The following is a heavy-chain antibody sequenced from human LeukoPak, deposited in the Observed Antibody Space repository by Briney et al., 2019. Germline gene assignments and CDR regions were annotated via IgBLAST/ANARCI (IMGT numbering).Heavy chain of an antibody. Sequence: GGSLRLSCAVSGFTFSSYAMSWVRQAPGKGLEWVSAISSSGGSTYYADSVKGRFTISRDNAKNSLYLQMNSLRAEDTAVYYCARDQIDGMDVWGQGTTVTVSS. CDR2: ISSSGGST. CDR3: ARDQIDGMDV. CDR1: GFTFSSYA. J-gene: IGHJ6*02. V-gene: IGHV3-23*01.